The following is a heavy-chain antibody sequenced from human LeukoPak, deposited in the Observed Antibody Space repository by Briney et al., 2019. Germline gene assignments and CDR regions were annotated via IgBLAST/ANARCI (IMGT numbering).Heavy chain of an antibody. CDR3: ARDPESSSFDL. CDR1: GFRVSDYY. D-gene: IGHD6-13*01. Sequence: GGSLRLSCAVSGFRVSDYYMSWVRQAPGKGLEFVANIDQGGSVRNYMDSLKGRCTISRDNAKKSLYLEINSLRADDTAVYYCARDPESSSFDLWGRGALVTVSS. V-gene: IGHV3-7*01. CDR2: IDQGGSVR. J-gene: IGHJ4*02.